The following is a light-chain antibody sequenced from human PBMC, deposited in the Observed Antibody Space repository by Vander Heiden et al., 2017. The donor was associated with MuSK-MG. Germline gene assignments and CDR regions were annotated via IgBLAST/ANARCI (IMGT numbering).Light chain of an antibody. V-gene: IGKV1-39*01. J-gene: IGKJ1*01. CDR2: AAS. CDR3: RQAYSTPPWT. Sequence: DIQMTQSPSSLFASVGDRVTITCRASQTISRPLNWYQPKPGEAPKLLIYAASSLQSGVPSWISGSRSGAEYTLLIISLQPEDYATYYCRQAYSTPPWTFGRGTKVEIK. CDR1: QTISRP.